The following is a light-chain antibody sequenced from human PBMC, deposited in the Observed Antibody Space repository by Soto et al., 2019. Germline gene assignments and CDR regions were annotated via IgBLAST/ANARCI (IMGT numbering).Light chain of an antibody. J-gene: IGKJ1*01. CDR2: DAS. V-gene: IGKV1-5*01. CDR3: QHSNSYSEA. CDR1: QTISTW. Sequence: IQMTQTPSTLSASVGDRVTITCRASQTISTWLAWYQQKPGKAPELLIYDASTLQSGVPSRFSGSGSGTEFTLTISSLQPDDFATYYCQHSNSYSEAFGQVAKVDI.